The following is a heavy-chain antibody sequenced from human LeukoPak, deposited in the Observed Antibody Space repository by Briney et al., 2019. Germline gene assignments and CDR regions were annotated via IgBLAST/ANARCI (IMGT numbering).Heavy chain of an antibody. D-gene: IGHD1-26*01. CDR2: INHSGST. CDR3: GRTIDSGSSRYAFDI. Sequence: SETLSLTCAVYGGSFSGYYWSWIRQPPGKGLEWIGEINHSGSTNYNPSLKSRVTISVDTTNNQFYLKLSSVTAGHQAAYFCGRTIDSGSSRYAFDIWGQGTMVTVSS. CDR1: GGSFSGYY. J-gene: IGHJ3*02. V-gene: IGHV4-34*01.